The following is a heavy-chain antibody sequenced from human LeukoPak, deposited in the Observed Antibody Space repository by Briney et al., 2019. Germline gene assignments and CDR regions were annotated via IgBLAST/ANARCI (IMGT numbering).Heavy chain of an antibody. CDR1: GGSISSYY. D-gene: IGHD4-17*01. CDR3: ARDRANYGDPNWFDP. J-gene: IGHJ5*02. Sequence: SETLSLTCTVSGGSISSYYWSWIRQPPGKGLEWIGYIYYSGSTNYNPSLKSRVTISVDTSKNQFSLKLSSVTAADTAVYYCARDRANYGDPNWFDPWGQGTLVTVSS. CDR2: IYYSGST. V-gene: IGHV4-59*01.